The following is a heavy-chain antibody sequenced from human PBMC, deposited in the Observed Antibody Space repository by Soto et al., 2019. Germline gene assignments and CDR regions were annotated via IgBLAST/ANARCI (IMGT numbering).Heavy chain of an antibody. CDR1: GGSISSYY. J-gene: IGHJ6*02. V-gene: IGHV4-59*01. Sequence: SETLSLTCTVSGGSISSYYWSWIRQPPGKGLEWIGYIYYSGSTNYNPSLKSRVTISVDTSKNQFSLKLSSVTAADTAVYYCARLTGGPGVSGEQRTRLQYGERNLYYYYGMDVWGQGTTVTVS. CDR3: ARLTGGPGVSGEQRTRLQYGERNLYYYYGMDV. D-gene: IGHD1-1*01. CDR2: IYYSGST.